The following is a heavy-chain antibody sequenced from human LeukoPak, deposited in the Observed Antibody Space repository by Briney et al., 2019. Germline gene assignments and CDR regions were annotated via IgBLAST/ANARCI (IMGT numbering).Heavy chain of an antibody. CDR3: ARVDGSCSGGSCPSGNWFDP. Sequence: SQTLSLTCTVSGGSISSGNKYWSWIRQPAGKGLEWIGRFHTSGSTNYNPSLKSRVTISVDTSKNQFSLKLYSVTAADTAVYFCARVDGSCSGGSCPSGNWFDPWGQGTLVTVSS. CDR1: GGSISSGNKY. V-gene: IGHV4-61*02. CDR2: FHTSGST. J-gene: IGHJ5*02. D-gene: IGHD2-15*01.